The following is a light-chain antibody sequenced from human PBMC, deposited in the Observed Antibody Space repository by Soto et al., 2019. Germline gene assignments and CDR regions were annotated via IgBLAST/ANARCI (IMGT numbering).Light chain of an antibody. CDR2: DVS. CDR3: SSYSGSSFVL. Sequence: QPASVSGSPGQSITISCTGTTSDVGGYNYVSWYQQHPGKAPKLMIYDVSNWPSGIPSRFSGSKSGNTASLTISGLQPEDEADYYCSSYSGSSFVLFGGGTKLTVL. V-gene: IGLV2-14*01. J-gene: IGLJ2*01. CDR1: TSDVGGYNY.